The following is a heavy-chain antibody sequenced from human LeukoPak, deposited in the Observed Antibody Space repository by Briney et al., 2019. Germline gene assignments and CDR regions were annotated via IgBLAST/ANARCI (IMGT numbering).Heavy chain of an antibody. J-gene: IGHJ4*02. CDR1: GFTFDDYT. D-gene: IGHD4-11*01. V-gene: IGHV3-48*03. CDR2: ISSSGSTI. CDR3: ARAMTTVTLTSFDY. Sequence: GGSLRLSCAAPGFTFDDYTMNWVRQAPGKGLEWVSYISSSGSTIYYADSVKGRFTISRDNAKNSLYLQMNSLRAEDTAVYYCARAMTTVTLTSFDYWGQGTLVTVSS.